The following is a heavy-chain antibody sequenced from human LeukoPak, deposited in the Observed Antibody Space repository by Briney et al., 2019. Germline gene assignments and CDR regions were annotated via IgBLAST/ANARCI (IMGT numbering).Heavy chain of an antibody. CDR1: GFTFSSYG. CDR3: TREATGTLNFDY. J-gene: IGHJ4*02. D-gene: IGHD6-13*01. V-gene: IGHV3-13*01. CDR2: IGTAGDT. Sequence: GGSLRLSCAASGFTFSSYGMHWVRQAPGKGLEWVSAIGTAGDTYYPDSVKGRFTISRENAKNSLYLQMNSLRAGDTAVYYCTREATGTLNFDYWGQGTLVTVSS.